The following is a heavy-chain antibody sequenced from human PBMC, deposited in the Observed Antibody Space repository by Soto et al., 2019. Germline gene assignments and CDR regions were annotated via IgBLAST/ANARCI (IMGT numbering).Heavy chain of an antibody. CDR2: IHYNGNT. CDR3: AREGNLGRWLQPLDF. CDR1: GDSISAYS. J-gene: IGHJ4*02. Sequence: PSQTLSLPCTVSGDSISAYSWSWVRKPPGKGLEWIGNIHYNGNTKYNPSLKSRVTMSLDTSKNQFSLRLISVTAADTAKYFCAREGNLGRWLQPLDFWGQGTLVTVSS. D-gene: IGHD5-12*01. V-gene: IGHV4-59*01.